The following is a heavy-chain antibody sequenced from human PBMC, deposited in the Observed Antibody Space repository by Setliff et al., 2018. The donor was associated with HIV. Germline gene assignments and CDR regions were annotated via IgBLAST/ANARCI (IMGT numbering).Heavy chain of an antibody. CDR1: GGSISGGGYY. V-gene: IGHV4-31*03. D-gene: IGHD1-26*01. J-gene: IGHJ4*02. CDR3: ARHYNVNYYVRKDFDY. Sequence: SETLSLTCTVSGGSISGGGYYWSWIRQHPGKGLEWIGYIYYSGSTYYNPSLKSRVTRSVDTSKNQFSLKLSSVTAADTAVYYCARHYNVNYYVRKDFDYWGQGTLVTVSS. CDR2: IYYSGST.